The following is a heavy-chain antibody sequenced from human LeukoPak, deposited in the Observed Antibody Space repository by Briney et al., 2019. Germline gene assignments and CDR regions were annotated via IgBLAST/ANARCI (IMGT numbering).Heavy chain of an antibody. CDR1: GGSFSGYY. J-gene: IGHJ4*02. CDR3: ARGLAYYDFWSGYPYFDY. V-gene: IGHV4-34*01. D-gene: IGHD3-3*01. CDR2: INHSGST. Sequence: SETLSLTCAVYGGSFSGYYWSWIRQPPGKGLEWIGEINHSGSTNYNPSLKSRVTISVDTSKNQFSLELSSVTAADTAVYYCARGLAYYDFWSGYPYFDYWGQGTLVTVSS.